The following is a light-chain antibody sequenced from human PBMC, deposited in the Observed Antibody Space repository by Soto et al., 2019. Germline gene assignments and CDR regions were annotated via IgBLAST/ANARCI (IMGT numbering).Light chain of an antibody. J-gene: IGLJ1*01. V-gene: IGLV2-14*01. Sequence: QSALTQPASVYGSPGQSITIACNGTSSDVGGYNFVSWYQQHPGKAPKLLIYDNGDRPSGVSNRFSGSKSGNTASLTISGLQAEDEAHYYCSSYSISSTYVFGTGTQLTVL. CDR3: SSYSISSTYV. CDR1: SSDVGGYNF. CDR2: DNG.